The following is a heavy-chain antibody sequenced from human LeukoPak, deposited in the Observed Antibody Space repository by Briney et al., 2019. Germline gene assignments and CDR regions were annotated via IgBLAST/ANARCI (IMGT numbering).Heavy chain of an antibody. V-gene: IGHV3-21*01. D-gene: IGHD3-22*01. J-gene: IGHJ4*02. CDR2: ISSSSSYI. CDR3: ARDQSGYRTYYFDY. Sequence: KSGGSLRLSCAASGFTFSSYSMNWVRQAPGKGLEWVSSISSSSSYIYYADSVKGRFTISRDNAKNSLYLQMNSLRAEDTAVYYCARDQSGYRTYYFDYWGQGTLVTVSS. CDR1: GFTFSSYS.